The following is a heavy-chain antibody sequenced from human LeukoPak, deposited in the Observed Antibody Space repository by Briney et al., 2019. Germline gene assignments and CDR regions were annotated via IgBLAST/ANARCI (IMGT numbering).Heavy chain of an antibody. CDR3: ARERQLERLAFGKEGSAFDY. D-gene: IGHD1-1*01. V-gene: IGHV3-21*01. J-gene: IGHJ4*02. CDR1: GITFNSHT. Sequence: GGSLRLSCAASGITFNSHTMNWVRQAPGKGLEWVSSISSSSYIYYAASVKGRFTISRDNAKNSLYLQMNRLRAEDTAVYYCARERQLERLAFGKEGSAFDYWGQGTLVTVSS. CDR2: ISSSSYI.